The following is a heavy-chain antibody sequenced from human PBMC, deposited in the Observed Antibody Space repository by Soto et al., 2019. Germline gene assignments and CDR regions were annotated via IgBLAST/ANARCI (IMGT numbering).Heavy chain of an antibody. CDR3: ARGQLVWYGDLTPYHRDMDV. CDR2: LSHDGGT. V-gene: IGHV4-34*02. CDR1: GGSFDDFY. D-gene: IGHD3-10*01. Sequence: QVQLQQWGAGLLRPSETLSLTCAFYGGSFDDFYWSWVRQSPGKGLELVGELSHDGGTNYSPSLASRVAISVDTSKNQFSLHLRSVTAADTGLYYCARGQLVWYGDLTPYHRDMDVCGQWTTVTVSS. J-gene: IGHJ6*02.